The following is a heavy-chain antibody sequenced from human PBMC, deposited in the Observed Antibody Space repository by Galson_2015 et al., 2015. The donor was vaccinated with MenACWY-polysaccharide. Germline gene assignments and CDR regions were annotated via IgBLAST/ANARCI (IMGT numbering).Heavy chain of an antibody. CDR2: IYSRGST. CDR1: GVTISDYY. D-gene: IGHD3-10*01. CDR3: ARLPGFGQLSDYYFDY. V-gene: IGHV4-59*01. Sequence: LSLTCTVYGVTISDYYWRWIRQPPGKGLEWIGYIYSRGSTNYNSSLKSRVTMSVDTSKNQFSLNLRSVTAADTAIYYCARLPGFGQLSDYYFDYWGQGSLVTVSS. J-gene: IGHJ4*02.